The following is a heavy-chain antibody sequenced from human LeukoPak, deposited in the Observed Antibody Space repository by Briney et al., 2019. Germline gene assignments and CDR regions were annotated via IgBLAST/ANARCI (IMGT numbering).Heavy chain of an antibody. J-gene: IGHJ4*02. CDR2: ISGSGDGT. CDR3: AKVRGVGANFFDY. CDR1: GFTFSNYA. V-gene: IGHV3-23*01. D-gene: IGHD1-26*01. Sequence: PGGSLRLSCVASGFTFSNYAMNWVRQAPGKGLEWVSAISGSGDGTYYADSVKGRFTIFRDTSKNTLYLQMNSLRAEDTAIYSCAKVRGVGANFFDYWGQGTLVTVSS.